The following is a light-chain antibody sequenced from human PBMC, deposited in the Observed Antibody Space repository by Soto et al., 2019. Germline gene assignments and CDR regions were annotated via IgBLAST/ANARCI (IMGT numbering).Light chain of an antibody. CDR2: VNSDGSH. CDR1: SGHSNYA. J-gene: IGLJ1*01. V-gene: IGLV4-69*01. CDR3: QTWGTGIRV. Sequence: QLVLTKSPSASASLGASVKLTCTLSSGHSNYAIAWHQQQPEKGPRYLMKVNSDGSHRKGDGIPDRFSGSSSGAQRYLTIASLQSEDEADYSCQTWGTGIRVFGTGTKLTVL.